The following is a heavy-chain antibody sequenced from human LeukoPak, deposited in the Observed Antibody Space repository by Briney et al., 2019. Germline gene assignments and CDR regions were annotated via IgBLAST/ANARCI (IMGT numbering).Heavy chain of an antibody. CDR3: ARDGDWFDY. V-gene: IGHV3-48*03. Sequence: PGGSLRLSCAASGFTFSSYEMNWVRQAPGKGLEWVSYISSSGSIIYYADSVKGRFTISRDNAKNSLYLQMNSLRAEDTAVYYCARDGDWFDYWGQGTLVTVSS. CDR2: ISSSGSII. D-gene: IGHD3/OR15-3a*01. J-gene: IGHJ4*02. CDR1: GFTFSSYE.